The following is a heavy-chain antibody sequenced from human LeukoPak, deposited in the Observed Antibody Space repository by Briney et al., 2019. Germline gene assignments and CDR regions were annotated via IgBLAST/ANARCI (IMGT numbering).Heavy chain of an antibody. V-gene: IGHV6-1*01. J-gene: IGHJ3*02. CDR3: ARVGRGLVGATWYDAFDI. CDR2: TYYRSKWYN. Sequence: SQTLSLTCAISGDIVSINSAAWNWIRQSPSRGLEWLGRTYYRSKWYNDYAVSVKSRITINPDTSKNQFSLQLSSVTPEDTAVYYCARVGRGLVGATWYDAFDIWGQGTMVTVSS. CDR1: GDIVSINSAA. D-gene: IGHD1-26*01.